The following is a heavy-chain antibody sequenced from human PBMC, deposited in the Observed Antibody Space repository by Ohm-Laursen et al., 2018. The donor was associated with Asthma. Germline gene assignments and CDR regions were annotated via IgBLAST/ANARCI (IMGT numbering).Heavy chain of an antibody. CDR2: INPLGYEK. CDR3: ARGNLEGLL. D-gene: IGHD1-1*01. V-gene: IGHV3-7*01. CDR1: GVAFSDSW. J-gene: IGHJ4*02. Sequence: GSLRLSCTASGVAFSDSWMSWVRQLPGPSLEWVAKINPLGYEKYYMDSVRGRFTVSRDDAQNTVYLQMNSLRVDDTAVYYCARGNLEGLLWGQGTLVTVSS.